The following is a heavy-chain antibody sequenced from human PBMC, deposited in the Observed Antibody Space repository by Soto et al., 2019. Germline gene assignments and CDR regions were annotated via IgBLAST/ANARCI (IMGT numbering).Heavy chain of an antibody. V-gene: IGHV1-69*01. CDR3: ARKRNYYDRRDPYGMDV. CDR2: IIPIFGTA. D-gene: IGHD3-22*01. CDR1: GGTFSSYA. J-gene: IGHJ6*02. Sequence: QVQLVQSGAEVKKPGSSVKVSCKASGGTFSSYAISWVRQAPGQGLEWMGGIIPIFGTANYAQKFQGRVTITADESTSTAYMELSSLRSEDTAVYYCARKRNYYDRRDPYGMDVWGQGTTVTVSS.